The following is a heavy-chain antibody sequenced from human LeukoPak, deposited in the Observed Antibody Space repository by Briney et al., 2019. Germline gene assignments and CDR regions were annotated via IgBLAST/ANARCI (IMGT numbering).Heavy chain of an antibody. J-gene: IGHJ4*02. Sequence: NSSETLSLTCAVYGGSFSGYYWSWIRQPPGKGLEWIGEINHSGSTNYNPSLKSRVTISVDTSKNQFSLKLSSVTAADTAVYYCASLGGRYYDILTGYYHDYWGQGTLVTVSS. CDR3: ASLGGRYYDILTGYYHDY. V-gene: IGHV4-34*01. CDR2: INHSGST. CDR1: GGSFSGYY. D-gene: IGHD3-9*01.